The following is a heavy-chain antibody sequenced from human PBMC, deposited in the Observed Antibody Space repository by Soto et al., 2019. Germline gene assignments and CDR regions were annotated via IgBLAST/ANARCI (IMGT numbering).Heavy chain of an antibody. D-gene: IGHD6-13*01. CDR1: GYTFTGYY. CDR2: INPNSGGT. J-gene: IGHJ6*02. Sequence: QVQLVQSGAEVKKPGASVKVSCKASGYTFTGYYMHWVRQAPGQGLEWMGWINPNSGGTNYAQKFQGWVTMTRDTSISTAYMELSRLRSDDTAVYYCARDRPEQQLVPGYYYYGMDVWGQGTTVTVSS. V-gene: IGHV1-2*04. CDR3: ARDRPEQQLVPGYYYYGMDV.